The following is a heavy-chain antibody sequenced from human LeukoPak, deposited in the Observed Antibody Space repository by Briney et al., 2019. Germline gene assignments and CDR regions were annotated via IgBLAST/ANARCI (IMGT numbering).Heavy chain of an antibody. Sequence: ASVTVSCKASGYTFTTYYLHWVRQAPGQGLEWMGMIDPSAGGTNYAQKFNGRVTMTRDTSTSTVYMELSSLISEDTAMYYCAREHRPGYFDYWGQGTLVTVSS. CDR1: GYTFTTYY. V-gene: IGHV1-46*01. CDR2: IDPSAGGT. CDR3: AREHRPGYFDY. J-gene: IGHJ4*02.